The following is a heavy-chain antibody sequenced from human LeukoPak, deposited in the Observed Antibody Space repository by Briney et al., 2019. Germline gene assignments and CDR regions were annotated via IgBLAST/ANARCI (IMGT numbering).Heavy chain of an antibody. Sequence: ASVKVSCKASGYSFTGYYMHWVRQAPGQGLEWMGWINPNSGDTKYAQKFQGRVTMTRDTSISTAYMELSSLTSDDTAVYYCVRFFRSSEFDYWGQGTLVTVSS. CDR3: VRFFRSSEFDY. V-gene: IGHV1-2*02. CDR1: GYSFTGYY. J-gene: IGHJ4*02. CDR2: INPNSGDT. D-gene: IGHD6-6*01.